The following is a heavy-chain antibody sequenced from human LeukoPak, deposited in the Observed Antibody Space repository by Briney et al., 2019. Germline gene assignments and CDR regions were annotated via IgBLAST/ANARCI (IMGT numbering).Heavy chain of an antibody. CDR1: GGSFSGYY. V-gene: IGHV4-34*01. CDR2: INHSGST. CDR3: ARGRDFYYYYYMDV. J-gene: IGHJ6*03. Sequence: SETLSLTCAVYGGSFSGYYWSWIRQPPGKGLEWIGEINHSGSTNYNPSLKSRVTISVDTSRNQFSLKLSSVTAADTAVYYCARGRDFYYYYYMDVWGKGTTVTVSS.